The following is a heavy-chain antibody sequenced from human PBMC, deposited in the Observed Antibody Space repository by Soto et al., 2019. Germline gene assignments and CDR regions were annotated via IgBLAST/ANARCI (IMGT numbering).Heavy chain of an antibody. CDR3: ARAARDGYNFDY. CDR2: IYYSGST. J-gene: IGHJ4*02. V-gene: IGHV4-59*01. Sequence: KPSETLSLTCTVSGGSISSYYWSWIRQPPGKGLEWIGYIYYSGSTNYNPSLKSRVTISVDTSKNQFSLKLSSVTAADTAAYYCARAARDGYNFDYWGQGTLVTVSS. CDR1: GGSISSYY. D-gene: IGHD5-12*01.